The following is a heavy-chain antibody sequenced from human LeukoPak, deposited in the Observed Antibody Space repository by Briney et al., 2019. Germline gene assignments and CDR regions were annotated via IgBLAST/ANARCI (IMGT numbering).Heavy chain of an antibody. D-gene: IGHD3-22*01. Sequence: PGGSLRLSCAASGFTVSTNYMSWVRQAPGKGLEWVSTIYSGGSTPYADSCKGGFTISRDISKNPLFLQMSSLRAEDTAVYYCARSPRIYDNSGYSLVEYFDLWGRGTLVTVSS. J-gene: IGHJ2*01. CDR1: GFTVSTNY. V-gene: IGHV3-53*01. CDR2: IYSGGST. CDR3: ARSPRIYDNSGYSLVEYFDL.